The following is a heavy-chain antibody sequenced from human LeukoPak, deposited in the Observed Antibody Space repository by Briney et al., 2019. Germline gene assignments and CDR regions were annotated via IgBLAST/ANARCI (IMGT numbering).Heavy chain of an antibody. V-gene: IGHV3-23*01. CDR2: ISGSGGST. CDR3: AKDINADLWFGSPNWFDP. J-gene: IGHJ5*02. Sequence: GGSLRLSCAASGFTFSSYAMSWVRQAPGKGLEWVSAISGSGGSTYYADYVKGRFTISRDNSKNTLYLQMHSLRAEATAVYYCAKDINADLWFGSPNWFDPWGQGTLVTVSS. CDR1: GFTFSSYA. D-gene: IGHD3-10*01.